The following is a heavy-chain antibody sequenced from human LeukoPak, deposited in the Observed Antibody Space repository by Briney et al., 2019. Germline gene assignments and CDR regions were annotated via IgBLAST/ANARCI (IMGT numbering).Heavy chain of an antibody. D-gene: IGHD5-18*01. J-gene: IGHJ4*02. CDR3: ARVGPRGYSYGYYGD. V-gene: IGHV3-21*01. CDR2: ISSSSSYI. Sequence: GGSLRLSCAASRFTFSSYSMNWVRQAPGKGLEWVSSISSSSSYIYYADSVKGRFTISRDNAKNSLYLQMNSLRAEDTAVYYCARVGPRGYSYGYYGDWGQGTLVTVSS. CDR1: RFTFSSYS.